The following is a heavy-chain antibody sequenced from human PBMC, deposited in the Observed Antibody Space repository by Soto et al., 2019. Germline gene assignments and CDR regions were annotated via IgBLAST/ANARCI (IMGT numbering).Heavy chain of an antibody. CDR1: GGTFSSYT. J-gene: IGHJ6*02. CDR3: AVASSSWYYYGMDV. CDR2: IIPILGIA. V-gene: IGHV1-69*02. Sequence: QVQLVQSGAEVKKPGSSVKVSCKASGGTFSSYTISWVRQAPGQGLEWMGRIIPILGIANYAQKFQGRVTIHADKSTSTAYMELSSLRSEDTAVYYCAVASSSWYYYGMDVWGQGTTVTVSS. D-gene: IGHD6-13*01.